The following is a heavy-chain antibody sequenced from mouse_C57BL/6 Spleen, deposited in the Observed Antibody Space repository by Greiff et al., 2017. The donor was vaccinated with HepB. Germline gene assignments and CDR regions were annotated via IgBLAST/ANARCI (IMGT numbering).Heavy chain of an antibody. Sequence: QVQLQQPGAELVKPGASVKLSCKASGYTFTSYWMQWVKQRPGQGLEWIGEIDPSDSYTNYNQKFKGKATLTVDTSSSTAYMQLSSLTSEDSAVYYCARVEGNYRYWGQGTTLTVSS. CDR1: GYTFTSYW. CDR3: ARVEGNYRY. CDR2: IDPSDSYT. J-gene: IGHJ2*01. D-gene: IGHD2-1*01. V-gene: IGHV1-50*01.